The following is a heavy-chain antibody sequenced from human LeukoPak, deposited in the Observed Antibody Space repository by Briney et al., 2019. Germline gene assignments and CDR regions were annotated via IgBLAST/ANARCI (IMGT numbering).Heavy chain of an antibody. Sequence: ASVKVSCKTSGYTFTTYYIHWVRQAPGQGVEWMGIINPSGGTTTYAQQFQGRVTMTRDTSTSTVYMELNTLRSEDTAVYYCARGSNYYYDSSADYPRYWGQGTLVTVSS. CDR1: GYTFTTYY. J-gene: IGHJ4*02. V-gene: IGHV1-46*01. D-gene: IGHD3-22*01. CDR3: ARGSNYYYDSSADYPRY. CDR2: INPSGGTT.